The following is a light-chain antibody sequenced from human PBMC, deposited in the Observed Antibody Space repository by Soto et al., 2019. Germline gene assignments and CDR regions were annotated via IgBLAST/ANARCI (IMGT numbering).Light chain of an antibody. Sequence: SYELTQPPSVSVAPGKTARITCGGNNIGSKSVHWYQQKPGQAPVLVIYYDSDRPSGIPERLSGSNSGNTATLTISRVEDGDEADYYCQVWASSSDHPVFGGGTKLTVL. J-gene: IGLJ3*02. V-gene: IGLV3-21*04. CDR3: QVWASSSDHPV. CDR2: YDS. CDR1: NIGSKS.